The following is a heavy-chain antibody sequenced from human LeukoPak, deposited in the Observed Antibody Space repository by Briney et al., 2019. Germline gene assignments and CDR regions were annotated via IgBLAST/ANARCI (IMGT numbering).Heavy chain of an antibody. V-gene: IGHV3-20*04. CDR2: INWSGVNT. D-gene: IGHD3-10*01. CDR3: ARAVHNVVRGLIDPFDI. Sequence: PGGSLRLSCAASGFTFDDYGMSWVRQAPGKGLEWGSGINWSGVNTGYADSVKDRFTISRDNAKSSLYLQMNNLRVEDTALYYCARAVHNVVRGLIDPFDIWGQGTMVTVSS. J-gene: IGHJ3*02. CDR1: GFTFDDYG.